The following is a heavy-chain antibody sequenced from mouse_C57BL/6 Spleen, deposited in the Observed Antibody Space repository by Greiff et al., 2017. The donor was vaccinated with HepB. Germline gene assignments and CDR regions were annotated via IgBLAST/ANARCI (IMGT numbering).Heavy chain of an antibody. Sequence: QVQLQQSGAELARPGASVKLSCKASGYTFTSYGISWVKQSTGQGLEWIGEIDPRSGNTYYNEKFKGNATLTADKSSSTAYMELRSLTSEDSAVYFCARIITTVVDPYYFDYWGQGTTLTVSS. D-gene: IGHD1-1*01. J-gene: IGHJ2*01. CDR3: ARIITTVVDPYYFDY. CDR1: GYTFTSYG. CDR2: IDPRSGNT. V-gene: IGHV1-81*01.